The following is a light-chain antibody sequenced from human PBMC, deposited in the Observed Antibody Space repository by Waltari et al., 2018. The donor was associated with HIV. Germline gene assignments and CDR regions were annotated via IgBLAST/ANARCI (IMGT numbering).Light chain of an antibody. Sequence: QSALTQPASVSGSPGQSITISCTGTSSDVGVYNYVSWYQQHPGKAPKRMIYEVSNRPSGVSKRFSLSKSGNTASLTISRLQAEDEADYYCSSYTTRNARVFGGGTTLTVL. CDR3: SSYTTRNARV. V-gene: IGLV2-14*01. CDR1: SSDVGVYNY. J-gene: IGLJ3*02. CDR2: EVS.